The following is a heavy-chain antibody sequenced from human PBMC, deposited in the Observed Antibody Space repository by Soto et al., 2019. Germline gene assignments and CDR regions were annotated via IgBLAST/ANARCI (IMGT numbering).Heavy chain of an antibody. D-gene: IGHD6-6*01. CDR1: GYTFTSYG. CDR3: ARALTEYSSSFGFDP. V-gene: IGHV1-18*01. Sequence: QVQLVQSGAEVKKPGASVKVSCKASGYTFTSYGISWVRQAPGQGLEWMGWISAYNGNTNYAQKLQGRVPMTTDNSTSTAYMELRSLRSDDTAVYYCARALTEYSSSFGFDPWGQGTLVTVSS. J-gene: IGHJ5*02. CDR2: ISAYNGNT.